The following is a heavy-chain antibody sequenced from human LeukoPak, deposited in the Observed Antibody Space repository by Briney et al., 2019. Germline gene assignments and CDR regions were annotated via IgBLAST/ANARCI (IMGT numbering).Heavy chain of an antibody. CDR3: VRDRPHNCFDP. CDR2: IDNDGTNT. J-gene: IGHJ5*02. Sequence: GGSLRLSCAASEFTFSSHWMHWVRQVPGKGLVYIAYIDNDGTNTNYADFVKGRFTISRDNAKNTLYLQINSLRVEDTAVYYCVRDRPHNCFDPWGQGTLVTVSS. CDR1: EFTFSSHW. V-gene: IGHV3-74*01. D-gene: IGHD6-6*01.